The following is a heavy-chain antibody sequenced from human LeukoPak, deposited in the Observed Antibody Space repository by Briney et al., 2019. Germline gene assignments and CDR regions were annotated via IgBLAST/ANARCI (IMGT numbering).Heavy chain of an antibody. V-gene: IGHV3-33*03. Sequence: GPLRLSCAASGFTFSTYAMHWVRQAPGKGLEWVAVIWHDGSYRYYADSVKGRLTISRDNSRNSLYLQINSLRAEDTALYYCVRGSSGYYYYLEHWGQGTLVTVSS. J-gene: IGHJ4*02. D-gene: IGHD3-22*01. CDR3: VRGSSGYYYYLEH. CDR2: IWHDGSYR. CDR1: GFTFSTYA.